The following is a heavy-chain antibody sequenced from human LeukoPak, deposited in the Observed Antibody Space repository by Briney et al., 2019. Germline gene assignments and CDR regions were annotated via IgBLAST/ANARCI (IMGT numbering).Heavy chain of an antibody. J-gene: IGHJ6*02. D-gene: IGHD2-15*01. Sequence: GGSLRLSCAASGFTFSSYSMNWVRQAPGKGLEWVSSISSSSSYIYYADSVKGRFTISRDNAKNSLYLQMNSLRDEDTAVYYCARDGYCSGSTCYSAYYYGMDVWGQGTTVTVSS. V-gene: IGHV3-21*01. CDR2: ISSSSSYI. CDR3: ARDGYCSGSTCYSAYYYGMDV. CDR1: GFTFSSYS.